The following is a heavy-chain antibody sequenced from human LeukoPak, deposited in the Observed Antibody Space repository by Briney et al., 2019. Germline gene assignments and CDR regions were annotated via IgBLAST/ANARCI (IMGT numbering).Heavy chain of an antibody. CDR1: GFTVSSNY. CDR3: ARTYGDYADGMDV. D-gene: IGHD4-17*01. J-gene: IGHJ6*02. Sequence: PGGSLRLSCAASGFTVSSNYMSWVRQAPGKGLEWVSVIYSGGSTYYADSVKGRFTISRDNSKNTLYLQMNSLRAEDTAVYYCARTYGDYADGMDVWGQGTTVTVSS. CDR2: IYSGGST. V-gene: IGHV3-53*01.